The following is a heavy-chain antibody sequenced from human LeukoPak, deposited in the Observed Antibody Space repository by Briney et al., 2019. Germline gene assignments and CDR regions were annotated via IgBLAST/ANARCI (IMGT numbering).Heavy chain of an antibody. CDR3: ARDSEHSYYYYGMDV. CDR1: GYAFTSYY. CDR2: INLSGGST. V-gene: IGHV1-46*01. Sequence: GASVKVSCKASGYAFTSYYMHWMRQAPGQGLEWMGIINLSGGSTSYAQKFQGRVTMTRVTSTSTVYMELSSLRSEDTAVYYCARDSEHSYYYYGMDVWGQGTTVTVSS. D-gene: IGHD1/OR15-1a*01. J-gene: IGHJ6*02.